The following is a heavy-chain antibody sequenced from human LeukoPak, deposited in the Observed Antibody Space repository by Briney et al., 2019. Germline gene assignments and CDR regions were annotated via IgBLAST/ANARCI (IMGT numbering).Heavy chain of an antibody. V-gene: IGHV1-46*01. J-gene: IGHJ4*02. Sequence: ASVKVSCKSSGYTITRYYMHWVRQAPGQGLKWMGVINPSGGSTTYAQKFQGRVTMTRDTSTSTVYMELSSLRSEDTAVYYCARDPSGSWQWFDYWGQGTLVTVSS. D-gene: IGHD1-26*01. CDR1: GYTITRYY. CDR3: ARDPSGSWQWFDY. CDR2: INPSGGST.